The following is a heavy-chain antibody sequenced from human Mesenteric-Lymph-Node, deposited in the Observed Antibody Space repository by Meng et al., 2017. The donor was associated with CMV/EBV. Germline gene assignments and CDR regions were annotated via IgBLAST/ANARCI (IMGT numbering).Heavy chain of an antibody. CDR3: ATYDGYDSGTDAFDI. J-gene: IGHJ3*02. V-gene: IGHV4-30-4*08. CDR2: IYHSGTT. CDR1: GGSIRSGDYY. D-gene: IGHD3-22*01. Sequence: SETLSLTCTVPGGSIRSGDYYWSWIRQPPGKGLEWIGYIYHSGTTYYNPSLKSRVAISVDTSKNQFSLKLSSVTAADTAVYYCATYDGYDSGTDAFDIWGQGTMVTVSS.